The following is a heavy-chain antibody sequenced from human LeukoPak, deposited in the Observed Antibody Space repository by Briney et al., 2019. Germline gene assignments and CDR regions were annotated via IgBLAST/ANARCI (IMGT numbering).Heavy chain of an antibody. Sequence: PGGSLRLSCAASGFTFSSYAMSWVRQAPGKGLEWVSAISGSGGSTYYADSVKGRFTISRDNSKNTLYLQMDSLRAEDTAAYYCAKMGCSSTSCYSWFDPWGQGTLVTVSS. CDR2: ISGSGGST. J-gene: IGHJ5*02. D-gene: IGHD2-2*02. CDR1: GFTFSSYA. CDR3: AKMGCSSTSCYSWFDP. V-gene: IGHV3-23*01.